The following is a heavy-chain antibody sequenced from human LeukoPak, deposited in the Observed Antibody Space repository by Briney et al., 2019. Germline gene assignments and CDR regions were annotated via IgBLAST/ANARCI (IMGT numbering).Heavy chain of an antibody. Sequence: ASVKVSCKASGGTFSSYAISWVRQAPGQGLEWMGGIIPIFSTANYAQKFQGRVTITADESTSTAYMELSSLRSEDTAVYYCASTFRNSSGWYLGSDYYFDYWGQGTLVTVSS. J-gene: IGHJ4*02. D-gene: IGHD6-19*01. CDR1: GGTFSSYA. V-gene: IGHV1-69*13. CDR2: IIPIFSTA. CDR3: ASTFRNSSGWYLGSDYYFDY.